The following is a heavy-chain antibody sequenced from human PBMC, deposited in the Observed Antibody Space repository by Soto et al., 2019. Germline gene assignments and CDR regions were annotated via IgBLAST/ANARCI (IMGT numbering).Heavy chain of an antibody. CDR2: IWYDGSNK. CDR1: GFTFSSYG. Sequence: QVQLVESGGGVVQPGRSLRLSCAASGFTFSSYGMHWVRQAPGKGLEWVAVIWYDGSNKWYADSVKGRFTISRDNSKNTLHLQTNSLRAEDTAVYSCARDRGYIGYDSPRYYYGMDVWGQGTTVTVSS. CDR3: ARDRGYIGYDSPRYYYGMDV. D-gene: IGHD5-12*01. V-gene: IGHV3-33*01. J-gene: IGHJ6*02.